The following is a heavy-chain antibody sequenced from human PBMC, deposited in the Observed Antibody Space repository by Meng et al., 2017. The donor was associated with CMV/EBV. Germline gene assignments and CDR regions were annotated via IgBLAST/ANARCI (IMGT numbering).Heavy chain of an antibody. CDR2: IYPGDSDT. Sequence: GESLKISCKGSGYSFTSYRIGWVRQMPGKGLEWMGIIYPGDSDTRYSPSFQGQVTISADKSISTPYLQWSSLKASDTAMYYCARQMRDDSSGWHAFDYWGQRTLVTVSS. CDR3: ARQMRDDSSGWHAFDY. V-gene: IGHV5-51*01. CDR1: GYSFTSYR. D-gene: IGHD6-19*01. J-gene: IGHJ4*02.